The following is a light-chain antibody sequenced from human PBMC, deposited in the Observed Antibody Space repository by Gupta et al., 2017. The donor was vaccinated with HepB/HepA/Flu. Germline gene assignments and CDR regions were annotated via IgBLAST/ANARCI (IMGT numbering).Light chain of an antibody. CDR2: RNT. CDR1: RSNIGSKF. V-gene: IGLV1-47*01. J-gene: IGLJ1*01. CDR3: AAWDDGLNTYV. Sequence: QFVLTQPPSASGTPGQRVTIPCSGSRSNIGSKFVYWYQHVAGTSSKLLIYRNTERPSGVPDRFSGSKSGTSASLAISGLRSEDEAEYFCAAWDDGLNTYVFGTGTEVTVL.